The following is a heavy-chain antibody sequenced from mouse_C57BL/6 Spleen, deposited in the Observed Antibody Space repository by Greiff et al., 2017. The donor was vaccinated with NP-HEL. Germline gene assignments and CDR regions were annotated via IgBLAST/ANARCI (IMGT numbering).Heavy chain of an antibody. J-gene: IGHJ4*01. Sequence: EVMLVESEGGLVQPGSSMKLSCTASGFTFSDYYMAWVRQVPEKGLEWVANINYDGSSTYYLDSLKSRFIISRDNAKNILYLQMSSLKSEDTATYYCARYDYDLYAMDYWGQGTSVTVSS. V-gene: IGHV5-16*01. CDR2: INYDGSST. D-gene: IGHD2-4*01. CDR1: GFTFSDYY. CDR3: ARYDYDLYAMDY.